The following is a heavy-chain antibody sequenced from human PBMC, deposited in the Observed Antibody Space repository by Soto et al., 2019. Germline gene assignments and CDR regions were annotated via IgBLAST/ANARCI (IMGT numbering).Heavy chain of an antibody. CDR3: ANNARRVMGFDS. Sequence: EVQLLGSGGDLVQPGGSLRLSCAASGFTFNSHAMDWARQAPGKGLQWVSEIGGSPPGLEWFSTLGGSGSNTFYADSVKGRFTISRDNSKNTVYLQMNSLRAEDTAIYYCANNARRVMGFDSWGQGTLVTVSS. V-gene: IGHV3-23*01. CDR1: GFTFNSHA. J-gene: IGHJ4*02. D-gene: IGHD3-16*01. CDR2: LGGSGSNT.